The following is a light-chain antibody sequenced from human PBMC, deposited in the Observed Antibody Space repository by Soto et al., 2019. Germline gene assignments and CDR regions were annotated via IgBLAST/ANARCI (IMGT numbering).Light chain of an antibody. Sequence: AIQLTQSPSSLSASVGDRVTITCRASQGISSALAWYQQKPGKAPKLLIYDASSLESGVPSRFSGSGGGTDFTLTISSLQPEDFATYYCQQFNSDPHPAVTFGQGTRLEIK. CDR2: DAS. J-gene: IGKJ5*01. CDR3: QQFNSDPHPAVT. CDR1: QGISSA. V-gene: IGKV1-13*02.